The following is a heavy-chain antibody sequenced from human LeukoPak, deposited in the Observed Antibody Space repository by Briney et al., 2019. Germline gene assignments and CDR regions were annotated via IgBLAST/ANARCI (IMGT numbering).Heavy chain of an antibody. V-gene: IGHV3-11*01. CDR3: ARDPHRWELSNWFDP. Sequence: PGGSLRLSCAASGFTFSDYYMSWIRQAPGKGLEWVSYISSSGSTIYYADSVKGRFTISRDNAKNSLYLQMNSLRAEDTAVYYCARDPHRWELSNWFDPWGQGTLVTVSS. D-gene: IGHD1-26*01. CDR1: GFTFSDYY. CDR2: ISSSGSTI. J-gene: IGHJ5*02.